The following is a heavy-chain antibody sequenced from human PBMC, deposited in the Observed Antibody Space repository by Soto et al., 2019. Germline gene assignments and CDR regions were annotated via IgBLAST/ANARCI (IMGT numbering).Heavy chain of an antibody. CDR2: INPDNGGT. Sequence: QVQLVQSGAEVKKPGASVKVSCKASGYTFTGQYMYWVRQAFGQGLEWMGWINPDNGGTSYAQKFQGRVTMTTDTSISTAYMELSRLTSDDTAVYYCAREVGRVGYSSSSCDYWGQGSLVTVST. J-gene: IGHJ4*02. D-gene: IGHD6-6*01. CDR1: GYTFTGQY. CDR3: AREVGRVGYSSSSCDY. V-gene: IGHV1-2*02.